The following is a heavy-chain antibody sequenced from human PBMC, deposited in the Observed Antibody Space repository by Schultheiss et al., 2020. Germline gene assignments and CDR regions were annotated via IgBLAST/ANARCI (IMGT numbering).Heavy chain of an antibody. J-gene: IGHJ4*02. V-gene: IGHV3-74*01. D-gene: IGHD6-19*01. CDR1: GFTFSRYD. CDR3: ARDPSSSGGSGY. Sequence: GGSLRLSCAASGFTFSRYDMHWVRQAPGKGLVWVSRINSDGSSTSYADSVKGRFTISRDNAKNTLYLQMNSLRAEDTAVYYCARDPSSSGGSGYWGQGTLVTVSS. CDR2: INSDGSST.